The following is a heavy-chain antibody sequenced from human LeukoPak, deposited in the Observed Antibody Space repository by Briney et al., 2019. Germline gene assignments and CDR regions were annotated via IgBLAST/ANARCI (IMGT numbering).Heavy chain of an antibody. J-gene: IGHJ6*02. D-gene: IGHD3-22*01. Sequence: GGSLRLSCPASGFTFSSYSMNWVRQAPGKGLEWVSSISSSSSYIYYADSVKGRFTISRDNAKNSLYLQMNSLRAEDTAVYYCARAYYYDSSGYYLHYYYYGMDVWGQGTTVTVSS. CDR2: ISSSSSYI. CDR3: ARAYYYDSSGYYLHYYYYGMDV. V-gene: IGHV3-21*06. CDR1: GFTFSSYS.